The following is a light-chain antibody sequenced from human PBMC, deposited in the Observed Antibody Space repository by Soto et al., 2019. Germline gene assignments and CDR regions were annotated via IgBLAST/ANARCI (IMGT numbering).Light chain of an antibody. CDR1: QSVSSSY. J-gene: IGKJ1*01. CDR2: GAS. Sequence: EIVLTQSPGTLSLSPGERATLSCRASQSVSSSYLAWYQQKPGQAPRLLIYGASSRATGIPDRSSGSGSGTDFTLTISRLEPEDFAVYYCQQYGSSPRTFGQGTRWIS. V-gene: IGKV3-20*01. CDR3: QQYGSSPRT.